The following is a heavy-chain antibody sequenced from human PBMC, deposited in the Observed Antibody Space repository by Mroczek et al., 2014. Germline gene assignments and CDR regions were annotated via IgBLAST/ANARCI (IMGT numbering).Heavy chain of an antibody. V-gene: IGHV4-34*01. D-gene: IGHD2-2*01. CDR2: INHSGST. J-gene: IGHJ5*02. CDR3: ARGPPTSNCSSTSCYQIGWFDP. Sequence: QVQLQQWGAGLLKPSETLSLTCAVYGGSFSGYYWSWIRQPPGKGLEWIGEINHSGSTNYNPSLKSRVTISVDTSKNQFSLKLSSVTAADTAVYYCARGPPTSNCSSTSCYQIGWFDPWGQGTLVTVSS. CDR1: GGSFSGYY.